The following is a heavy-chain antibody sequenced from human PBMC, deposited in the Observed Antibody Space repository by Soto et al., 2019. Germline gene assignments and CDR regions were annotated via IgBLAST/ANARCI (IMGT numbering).Heavy chain of an antibody. CDR2: ISSSGSTI. CDR1: GFTFSDYY. Sequence: GVLRLSCAASGFTFSDYYMSWIRQAPGKGLEWVSYISSSGSTIYYADSVKGRFTISRDNAKNSLYLQMNSLRAEDTAVYYCHYYDRDLFDYWGQGTLVTVSS. D-gene: IGHD3-22*01. V-gene: IGHV3-11*01. J-gene: IGHJ4*02. CDR3: HYYDRDLFDY.